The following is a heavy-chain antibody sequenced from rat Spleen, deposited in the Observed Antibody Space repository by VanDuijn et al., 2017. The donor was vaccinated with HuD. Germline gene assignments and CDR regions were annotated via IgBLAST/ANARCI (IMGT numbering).Heavy chain of an antibody. Sequence: EVQLVESGGGLVQPGRSLRLSCAASGFIYNNYVKAWVRQAPRKGLEWVASISTGGGFSFYRDSVKGRFTISRDDAKNTLDLQMDILRSEDTATYYCAKVLAGSFDYWGQGVMVTVSS. J-gene: IGHJ2*01. CDR2: ISTGGGFS. CDR3: AKVLAGSFDY. CDR1: GFIYNNYV. V-gene: IGHV5S13*01. D-gene: IGHD5-1*01.